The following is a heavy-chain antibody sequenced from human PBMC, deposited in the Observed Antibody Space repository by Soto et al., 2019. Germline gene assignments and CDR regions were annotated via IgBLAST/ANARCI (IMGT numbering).Heavy chain of an antibody. Sequence: SETLSLTCAIYGSSLGAFHWTWIRQPPGKGLEWIGELIHGGSTTYNPSLKSRVTISVDTSKNQFSLRLTSVTAADTAIYYCTRRYNWNDNYFDPWGPGALVTVSS. CDR2: LIHGGST. J-gene: IGHJ5*02. D-gene: IGHD1-20*01. CDR1: GSSLGAFH. CDR3: TRRYNWNDNYFDP. V-gene: IGHV4-34*12.